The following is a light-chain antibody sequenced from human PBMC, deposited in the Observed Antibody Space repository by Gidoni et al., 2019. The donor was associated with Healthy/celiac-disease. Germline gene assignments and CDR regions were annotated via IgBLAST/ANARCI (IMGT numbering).Light chain of an antibody. Sequence: YELSHPPSVSVSPGQTARITCSGDALLKKYAYWYQQKSGQAPVLVIYEDSKRPSGIPERFSGSSSGTMATLTISGAQVEDEADYYCYSTDSSGNHRVFGGGTKLTVL. J-gene: IGLJ2*01. V-gene: IGLV3-10*01. CDR2: EDS. CDR3: YSTDSSGNHRV. CDR1: ALLKKY.